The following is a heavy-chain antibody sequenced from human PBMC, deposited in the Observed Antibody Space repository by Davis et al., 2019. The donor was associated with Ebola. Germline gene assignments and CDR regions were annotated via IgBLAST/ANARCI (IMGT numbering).Heavy chain of an antibody. CDR1: GFTFSSYA. Sequence: PGGSLRLSCAASGFTFSSYAMSWVRQAPGKGLEWVSAISGSGGSTYYADSVKGRFTISRDNSKNTLYLQMNSLRAEDTAVYYCATDQGSSDFYYYYGMDVWGQGTTVTVSS. CDR2: ISGSGGST. J-gene: IGHJ6*02. CDR3: ATDQGSSDFYYYYGMDV. D-gene: IGHD6-6*01. V-gene: IGHV3-23*01.